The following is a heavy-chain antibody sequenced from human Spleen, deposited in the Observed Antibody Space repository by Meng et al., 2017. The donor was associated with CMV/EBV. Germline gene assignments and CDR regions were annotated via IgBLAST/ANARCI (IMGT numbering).Heavy chain of an antibody. J-gene: IGHJ4*02. Sequence: GESLKISCAASGFTFSDYYMSWIRQAPGKGLEWVSYITNSGNTISYGESVKGRFTISRDNAKNSLYLQMNSLRAEDTAVYYCGRGRYVSGWYDYWGPGTLVTVSS. V-gene: IGHV3-11*01. CDR2: ITNSGNTI. CDR3: GRGRYVSGWYDY. CDR1: GFTFSDYY. D-gene: IGHD6-19*01.